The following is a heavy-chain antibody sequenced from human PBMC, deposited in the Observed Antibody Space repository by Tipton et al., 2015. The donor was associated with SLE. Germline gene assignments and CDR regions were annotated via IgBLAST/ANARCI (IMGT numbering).Heavy chain of an antibody. CDR3: AKGTARFPDY. Sequence: TLSLTCTVSDGSISDYYWTWIRQPAGEGLEWIGRIYATGSTNYNPSLKSRVTMSLDTSKNQFSLKLSSVTAADTAVYYCAKGTARFPDYWGQGSLVTVSS. CDR1: DGSISDYY. CDR2: IYATGST. J-gene: IGHJ4*02. D-gene: IGHD6-6*01. V-gene: IGHV4-4*07.